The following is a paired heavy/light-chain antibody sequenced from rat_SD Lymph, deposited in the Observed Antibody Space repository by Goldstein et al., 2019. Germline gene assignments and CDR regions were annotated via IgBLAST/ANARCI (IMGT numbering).Light chain of an antibody. CDR2: DTS. CDR1: SSVSY. CDR3: QQCCSTPPT. Sequence: EIVLTQSPTTMAASPGEKVTITCRASSSVSYMYWYQQMSDASPKLWIYDTSKLASGVPDRFSGSGSGTSYSLTINTMEAEDAATYYCQQCCSTPPTFGAGTKLELK. V-gene: IGKV4S16*01. J-gene: IGKJ2-1*01.
Heavy chain of an antibody. CDR1: GFSLTRYN. CDR2: IWTGGST. V-gene: IGHV2-30*01. CDR3: AREKGYYGNIFDY. J-gene: IGHJ2*01. Sequence: QVQLKESGPGLVQPSQTLSLTCTVSGFSLTRYNVHWVRQPTGKGLEWMGVIWTGGSTDYNSALKSRLSISRDTSKSQVFLKMNSLQTEDIATYYCAREKGYYGNIFDYWGQGVMVTVSS. D-gene: IGHD1-6*01.